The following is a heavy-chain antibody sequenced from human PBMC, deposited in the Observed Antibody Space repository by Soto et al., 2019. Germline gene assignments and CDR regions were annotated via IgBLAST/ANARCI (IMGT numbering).Heavy chain of an antibody. CDR3: ARDSSVGATDAFDI. V-gene: IGHV1-2*02. D-gene: IGHD1-26*01. CDR2: INPNSGGT. CDR1: GYTFTGYY. Sequence: ASLKVSCKASGYTFTGYYMHWVRQAPGQGLEWMGWINPNSGGTNYAQKFQGRVTMTRDTSISTAYMELSRLRSDDTAVYYCARDSSVGATDAFDIWGQGTMVTVSS. J-gene: IGHJ3*02.